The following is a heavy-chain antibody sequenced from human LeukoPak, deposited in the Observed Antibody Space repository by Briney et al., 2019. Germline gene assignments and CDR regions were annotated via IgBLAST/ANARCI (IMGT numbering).Heavy chain of an antibody. D-gene: IGHD3-22*01. CDR1: GFTFGTYA. CDR3: AKNGYDSSGYYYPLDY. Sequence: GGSLRLSCAASGFTFGTYAMSWVRQAPGKGLEWVSGISGSGGGTYFADSVKGRFTISRDNSKNTLYLQMNSLRAEDTAVYYCAKNGYDSSGYYYPLDYWGQGTLVTVSS. V-gene: IGHV3-23*01. CDR2: ISGSGGGT. J-gene: IGHJ4*02.